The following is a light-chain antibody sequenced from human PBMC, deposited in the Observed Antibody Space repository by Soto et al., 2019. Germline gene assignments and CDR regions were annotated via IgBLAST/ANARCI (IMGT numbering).Light chain of an antibody. Sequence: DIQMTQSPSSLSASVGDRVTITCRASQVITNYLAWYQQKPGKVPKLLFYAASPLQSGVPSRFSGSGSRTDFTLTISSLQPEDVATYYCQRHDSAPTWTVGQGTKVDI. CDR3: QRHDSAPTWT. CDR2: AAS. CDR1: QVITNY. J-gene: IGKJ1*01. V-gene: IGKV1-27*01.